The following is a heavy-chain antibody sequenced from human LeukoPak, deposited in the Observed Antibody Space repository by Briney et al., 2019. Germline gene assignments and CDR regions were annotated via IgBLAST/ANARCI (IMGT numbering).Heavy chain of an antibody. CDR3: AKDVRSWYYFDY. CDR1: GFTVSSNY. D-gene: IGHD3-10*02. J-gene: IGHJ4*02. Sequence: GGSLRLSCAASGFTVSSNYMSWVRQAPGKGLEWVSVIYRGGSTYYADSVKGRFTISRDNSKNTLYLQMNSLRAEDTAVYYCAKDVRSWYYFDYWGQGTLVTVSS. V-gene: IGHV3-53*01. CDR2: IYRGGST.